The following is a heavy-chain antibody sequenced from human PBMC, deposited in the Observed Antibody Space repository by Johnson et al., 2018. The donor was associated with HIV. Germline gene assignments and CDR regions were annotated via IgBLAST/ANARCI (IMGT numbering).Heavy chain of an antibody. CDR1: GFTFSTNG. CDR2: ISSDGSNK. J-gene: IGHJ3*02. V-gene: IGHV3-30*18. D-gene: IGHD3-3*01. CDR3: AKNLGESEKEEWASDYYDFGKDYPGQDSRGVVGTFDI. Sequence: VQLVESGGGVVQPGRSLRLSCAASGFTFSTNGMHWVRQAPGKGLEWVAFISSDGSNKYDAASVKGRFTISRDNSKDTLYLQMNSLRVEDTALYYCAKNLGESEKEEWASDYYDFGKDYPGQDSRGVVGTFDIWGQGTMVTVS.